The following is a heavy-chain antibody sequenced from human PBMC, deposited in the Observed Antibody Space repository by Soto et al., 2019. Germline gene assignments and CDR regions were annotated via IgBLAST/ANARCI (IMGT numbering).Heavy chain of an antibody. CDR3: AKGPFWSGYPTLFDY. CDR2: ISGSGGST. Sequence: VQLVESGGGVVQPGRSLRLSCAASGLTYSNYGMHWVRQAPGKGLEWVSAISGSGGSTYYADSVKGRFTISRDNSKNTLYLQMTSLRAEDTAVYYCAKGPFWSGYPTLFDYWGQGTLVTVSS. CDR1: GLTYSNYG. J-gene: IGHJ4*02. V-gene: IGHV3-23*04. D-gene: IGHD3-3*01.